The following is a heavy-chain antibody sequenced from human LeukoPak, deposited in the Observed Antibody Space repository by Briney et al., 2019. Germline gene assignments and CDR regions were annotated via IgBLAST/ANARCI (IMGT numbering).Heavy chain of an antibody. J-gene: IGHJ5*02. Sequence: SVKVSCKASGGTFSSYAISWVRQAPGQGLDWMGGIIPIFGTANYAQKFQGRVTITADESTSTAYMELSSLRSEDTAVYYCARDRNLGPWEVPAAHWGWFDPWGQGTLVTVSS. CDR3: ARDRNLGPWEVPAAHWGWFDP. V-gene: IGHV1-69*13. CDR2: IIPIFGTA. D-gene: IGHD2-2*01. CDR1: GGTFSSYA.